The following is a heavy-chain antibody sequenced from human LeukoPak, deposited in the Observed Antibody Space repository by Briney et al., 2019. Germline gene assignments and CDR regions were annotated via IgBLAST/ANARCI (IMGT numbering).Heavy chain of an antibody. Sequence: PSETLSLTCTVSGGSISSGGYYWSWIRQHPGKGLEWIGYIYYSGSTYYNPSLKSPVTISVDTSKNQFSLKLSSVTAADTAVYYCARTTDSSGYYDWGQGTLVTVSS. CDR3: ARTTDSSGYYD. V-gene: IGHV4-31*01. J-gene: IGHJ4*02. D-gene: IGHD3-22*01. CDR1: GGSISSGGYY. CDR2: IYYSGST.